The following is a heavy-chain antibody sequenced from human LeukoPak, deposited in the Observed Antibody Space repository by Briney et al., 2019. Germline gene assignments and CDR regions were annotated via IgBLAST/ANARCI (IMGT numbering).Heavy chain of an antibody. CDR3: ASHANFEYSSSSGFDY. J-gene: IGHJ4*02. V-gene: IGHV3-30*04. CDR2: ISYDGSNK. Sequence: GGSLRLSCAASGFTFSSYAMHWVRQAPGKGLEWVAVISYDGSNKYYADSVKGRFTISRDDSKNTLYLQMNSLRAEDTAVYYCASHANFEYSSSSGFDYWGQGTLVTVSS. D-gene: IGHD6-6*01. CDR1: GFTFSSYA.